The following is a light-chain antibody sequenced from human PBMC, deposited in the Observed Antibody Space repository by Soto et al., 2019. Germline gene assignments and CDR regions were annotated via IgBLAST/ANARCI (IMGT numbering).Light chain of an antibody. Sequence: EIVLTQSPVTLSLSPGERATLSCRASQSVSSYLAWYQQKPGQAPRLLISDASDRATGVPDRFSGSGSGTDFTLTISRLEPEDFAVYYCQQYGDSPVTFGQGTKVDIK. CDR1: QSVSSY. CDR3: QQYGDSPVT. CDR2: DAS. J-gene: IGKJ1*01. V-gene: IGKV3-20*01.